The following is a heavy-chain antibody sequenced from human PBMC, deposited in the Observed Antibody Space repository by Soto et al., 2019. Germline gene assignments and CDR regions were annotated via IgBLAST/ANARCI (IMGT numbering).Heavy chain of an antibody. CDR1: GYTFTVYD. CDR3: ASDGAARGPTPFAP. J-gene: IGHJ5*02. CDR2: INPYTGAT. D-gene: IGHD3-10*01. V-gene: IGHV1-2*04. Sequence: QVQLVQSGAEVKKPGASVKVSCKASGYTFTVYDIHWVRQAPGQGLEWMAWINPYTGATKYAQKFQGWVTLTRDTSISTASMELSRLRSNDPAVYYCASDGAARGPTPFAPWGQGTLVTVSS.